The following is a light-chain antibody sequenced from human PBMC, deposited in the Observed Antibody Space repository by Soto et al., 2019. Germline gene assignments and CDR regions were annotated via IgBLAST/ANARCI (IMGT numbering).Light chain of an antibody. CDR3: SSYTSSSVV. J-gene: IGLJ2*01. V-gene: IGLV2-14*01. Sequence: QSALTQPASVSGSPGQSITISCTGTSSDVGGYNYVSWYQQHAGKAPKLMIYDVSTRPSGVSNRFSVSKSGNTASLTIAGLQAEEEADYYWSSYTSSSVVFGGGTKLTV. CDR2: DVS. CDR1: SSDVGGYNY.